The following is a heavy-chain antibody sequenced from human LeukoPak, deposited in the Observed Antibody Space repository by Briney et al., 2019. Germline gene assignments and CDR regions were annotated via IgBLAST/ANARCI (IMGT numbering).Heavy chain of an antibody. CDR2: ISSSSSYI. CDR1: GFTFSSYS. Sequence: PGGSLRLSCAASGFTFSSYSMNWVRQAPGKGLEWVSSISSSSSYIYYADSVKGRFTISRDNAKNSLYLQMNSLRAEDTAVYYCARASGGAVAVSIFDYWGQGTLVTVSS. V-gene: IGHV3-21*01. J-gene: IGHJ4*02. D-gene: IGHD6-19*01. CDR3: ARASGGAVAVSIFDY.